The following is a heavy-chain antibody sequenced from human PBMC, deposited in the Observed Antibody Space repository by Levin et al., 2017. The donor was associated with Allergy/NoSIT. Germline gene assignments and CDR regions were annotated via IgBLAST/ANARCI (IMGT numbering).Heavy chain of an antibody. CDR1: GASINNYY. Sequence: PSETLSLTCNVSGASINNYYWNWLRQPPGKTLEWIGYIYSTGTTNYNPSLRSRVTISVDTSRSQFSLKLTSVTAADTAVYYCARDADPFFPHAFDVWGQGTMVTVS. D-gene: IGHD2/OR15-2a*01. V-gene: IGHV4-59*01. J-gene: IGHJ3*01. CDR3: ARDADPFFPHAFDV. CDR2: IYSTGTT.